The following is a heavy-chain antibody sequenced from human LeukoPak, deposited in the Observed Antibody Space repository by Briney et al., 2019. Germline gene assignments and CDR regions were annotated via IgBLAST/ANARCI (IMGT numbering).Heavy chain of an antibody. CDR1: GFTFRNFA. D-gene: IGHD3-22*01. CDR2: ISGSGDST. V-gene: IGHV3-23*01. Sequence: GGSLRLSCAASGFTFRNFAVLWVRQAPGKGLEWVSSISGSGDSTHYTDSVKGRFTISRDNSRNTLYLQMNSLRDEDTAVYYCAKVLVSGYYYDSWGQGTLVTVSS. J-gene: IGHJ5*01. CDR3: AKVLVSGYYYDS.